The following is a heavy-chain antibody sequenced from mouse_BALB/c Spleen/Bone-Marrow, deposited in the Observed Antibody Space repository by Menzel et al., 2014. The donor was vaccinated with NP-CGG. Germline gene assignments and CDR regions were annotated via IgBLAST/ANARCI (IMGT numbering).Heavy chain of an antibody. D-gene: IGHD3-2*02. J-gene: IGHJ4*01. Sequence: EKLVESGPGLMAPSQSLSITCTVSGFSLTNYGVHWVRQPPGKGLEWLGVIWAGGSTNYNSALMSRLSISKDNSKSQVFLKMISLQTDDTAMYYCARVTSSAVGAMDYWGQGTSVTVSS. CDR1: GFSLTNYG. CDR2: IWAGGST. CDR3: ARVTSSAVGAMDY. V-gene: IGHV2-9*02.